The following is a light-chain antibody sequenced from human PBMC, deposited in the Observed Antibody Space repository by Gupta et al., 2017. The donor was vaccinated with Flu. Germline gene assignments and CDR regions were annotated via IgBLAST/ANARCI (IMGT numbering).Light chain of an antibody. J-gene: IGKJ4*01. CDR1: QSLLESDGKTY. CDR3: GQSLQLPVT. V-gene: IGKV2D-29*01. Sequence: VTPGQPASISCKSSQSLLESDGKTYLYWYLQRPGQPTHLLIFEVSNRCSGVPDRFSGSGSGTDFTLTISRVEAEDVGVYYCGQSLQLPVTVGGGTRVEIK. CDR2: EVS.